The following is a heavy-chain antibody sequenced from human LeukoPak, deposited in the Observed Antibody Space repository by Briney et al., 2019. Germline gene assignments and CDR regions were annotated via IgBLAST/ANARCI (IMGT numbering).Heavy chain of an antibody. CDR2: ISGSGGST. Sequence: GGSLRLSCAASGFTFSSYAMSWVRQAPGKGLEWVSAISGSGGSTYYADSVKGRFTISRDNSKNTLYLQMNSLRAEDTAFYYCAKDNRRHYTSGPNPDSLHWGQGALVTVSS. J-gene: IGHJ4*02. CDR1: GFTFSSYA. D-gene: IGHD6-19*01. CDR3: AKDNRRHYTSGPNPDSLH. V-gene: IGHV3-23*01.